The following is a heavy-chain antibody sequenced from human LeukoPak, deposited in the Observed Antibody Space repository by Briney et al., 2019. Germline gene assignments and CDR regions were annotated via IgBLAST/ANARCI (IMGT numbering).Heavy chain of an antibody. CDR1: GFTFSSYA. V-gene: IGHV3-64*01. CDR2: ISSNGGST. J-gene: IGHJ4*02. D-gene: IGHD1-26*01. Sequence: GGSLRLSCAASGFTFSSYAMHWVRQAPGKGLEYVSAISSNGGSTYYANSVKGRFTTSRDNSKNTLYLQMGSLRAEDMAVYYCARGGRELFDYWGQGTLVTVSS. CDR3: ARGGRELFDY.